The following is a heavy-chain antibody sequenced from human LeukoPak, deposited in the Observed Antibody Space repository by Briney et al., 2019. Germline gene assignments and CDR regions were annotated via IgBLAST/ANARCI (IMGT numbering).Heavy chain of an antibody. CDR3: TTVTMVRDYDY. CDR2: IKHKRDGGTT. D-gene: IGHD3-10*01. J-gene: IGHJ4*02. Sequence: GGSLRPSCAASGFTFSSYSMNWVRQAPGKGLEWVGRIKHKRDGGTTDYAAPVKGRFTISRDDSKNMLYLEMNSLKIEDTAVYYCTTVTMVRDYDYWGQGTLVTVSS. CDR1: GFTFSSYS. V-gene: IGHV3-15*01.